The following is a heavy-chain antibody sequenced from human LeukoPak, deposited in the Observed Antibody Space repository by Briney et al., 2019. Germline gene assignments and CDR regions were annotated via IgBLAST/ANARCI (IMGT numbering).Heavy chain of an antibody. V-gene: IGHV3-23*01. J-gene: IGHJ4*02. CDR3: AKDSVRYGGNRRAYFDY. D-gene: IGHD4-23*01. Sequence: PGGSLRLSCAASGFTFTNYAMSWVRQAPGKGLEWVSIISGSGGSTSYADSVKGRFTISRDNSKNTLYVQMYSLRAEDTAVYYCAKDSVRYGGNRRAYFDYWGQGTLVTASS. CDR1: GFTFTNYA. CDR2: ISGSGGST.